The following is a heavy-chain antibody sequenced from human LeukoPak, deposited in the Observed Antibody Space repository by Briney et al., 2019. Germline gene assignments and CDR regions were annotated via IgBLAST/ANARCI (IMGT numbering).Heavy chain of an antibody. J-gene: IGHJ2*01. Sequence: SGPTLVNPTQTLTLTCAFSVFSLSNRGVAVGWTRQPPGKPLQWLALIYWNDDKRYSPSLKSRLTITKDTSKNQVVLTMTNMDPVDTATYYCAHVVRFLDKWLDWYFDLWGRGTLVTVSS. V-gene: IGHV2-5*01. CDR2: IYWNDDK. D-gene: IGHD3-3*01. CDR3: AHVVRFLDKWLDWYFDL. CDR1: VFSLSNRGVA.